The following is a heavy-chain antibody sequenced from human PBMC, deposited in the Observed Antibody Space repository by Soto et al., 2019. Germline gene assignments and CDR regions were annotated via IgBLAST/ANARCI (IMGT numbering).Heavy chain of an antibody. D-gene: IGHD3-22*01. Sequence: GGSLRLSCVASGFTFSSYAMSWVRQAPGKGLEWVSVISDNGDSKYYADSVKGRFTISRDNSKNTLYLQMNSLRAEDTAVYYCAKDYYDSSGYYYDTRGFDPWGQGTLVTVPQ. CDR1: GFTFSSYA. CDR3: AKDYYDSSGYYYDTRGFDP. CDR2: ISDNGDSK. J-gene: IGHJ5*02. V-gene: IGHV3-23*01.